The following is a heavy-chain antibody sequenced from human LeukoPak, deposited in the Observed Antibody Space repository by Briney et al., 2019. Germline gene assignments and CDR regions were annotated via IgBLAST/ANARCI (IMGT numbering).Heavy chain of an antibody. CDR2: IYTSGST. CDR3: ASSTYDYNWFDP. D-gene: IGHD5-12*01. J-gene: IGHJ5*02. Sequence: PSETLSLTCTVSGDSISSYYWTWVRQPPGKGLEWIGYIYTSGSTNYNPSLKSRVTISVDTSKNQFSLKLSSVTAADTAVYYWASSTYDYNWFDPWGQGTLVTVSS. V-gene: IGHV4-4*09. CDR1: GDSISSYY.